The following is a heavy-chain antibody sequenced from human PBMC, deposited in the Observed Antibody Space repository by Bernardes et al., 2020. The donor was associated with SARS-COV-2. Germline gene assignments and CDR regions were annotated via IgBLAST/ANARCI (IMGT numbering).Heavy chain of an antibody. J-gene: IGHJ2*01. Sequence: SETLSLTCTVSGVSIDSYYWSWIRQPPGKGLEWIGFIHSTVGTNYNPSLKSRVTMSVDTSKSQFSLNLTSVTPADTAVYYCARDLSHLVRRGFDLWGRGTLVTVSS. V-gene: IGHV4-59*01. D-gene: IGHD3-10*01. CDR2: IHSTVGT. CDR3: ARDLSHLVRRGFDL. CDR1: GVSIDSYY.